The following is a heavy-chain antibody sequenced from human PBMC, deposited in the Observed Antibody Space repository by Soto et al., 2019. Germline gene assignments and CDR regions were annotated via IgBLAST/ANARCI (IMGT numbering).Heavy chain of an antibody. Sequence: EVQLVESGGGLVQPGGSLRLSCAASGFTFSSYSMNWVRQAPGKGLEWVSYIRSSSDTIYYADSVKGRFTISRDNAKNSLFLYLHRLRVEDTAVYYCARVGYSDFWGGTISHSYYMDVWGKGTTVTVSS. CDR1: GFTFSSYS. CDR3: ARVGYSDFWGGTISHSYYMDV. D-gene: IGHD3-3*01. V-gene: IGHV3-48*01. J-gene: IGHJ6*03. CDR2: IRSSSDTI.